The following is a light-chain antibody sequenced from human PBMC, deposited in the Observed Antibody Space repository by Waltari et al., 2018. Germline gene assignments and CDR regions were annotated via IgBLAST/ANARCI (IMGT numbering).Light chain of an antibody. CDR3: MQGTNGPQS. J-gene: IGKJ2*03. V-gene: IGKV2-30*01. CDR1: QSLVYSDGNIY. Sequence: DVVMTQSPLSLPVTLGQPASISCRSCQSLVYSDGNIYLTWFQQRPGQSPRRLIYKVSRRDSGVPDRCSGSGSGTDFTLRISRVEAEDVGLYFCMQGTNGPQSFGQGTKLEIK. CDR2: KVS.